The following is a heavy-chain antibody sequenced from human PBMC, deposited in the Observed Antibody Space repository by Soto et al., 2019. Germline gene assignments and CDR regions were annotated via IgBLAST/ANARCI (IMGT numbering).Heavy chain of an antibody. V-gene: IGHV1-69*06. CDR3: ARTGTTTWGYYYYGMDV. CDR2: IIPIFGTA. J-gene: IGHJ6*02. CDR1: GGTFSSYA. D-gene: IGHD1-1*01. Sequence: GASVKVSCKASGGTFSSYAISWVRQAPGQGLEWMGGIIPIFGTANYAQKFQGRVTITADKSTSTAYMELSSLRSEDTAVYYCARTGTTTWGYYYYGMDVWGQGTTVTVSS.